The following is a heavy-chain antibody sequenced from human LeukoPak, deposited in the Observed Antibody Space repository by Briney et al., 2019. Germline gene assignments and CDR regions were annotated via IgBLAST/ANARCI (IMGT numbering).Heavy chain of an antibody. Sequence: ASVKVSCKASGYTFTGSYIHWVRQAPGQGLEWMGWINPSSGDTTYAQNFQGRVTMTRDTSISTAYMELSSLRSDDTAVYYCARASYNDYWGQGTLVTVSS. J-gene: IGHJ4*02. CDR3: ARASYNDY. V-gene: IGHV1-2*02. CDR1: GYTFTGSY. D-gene: IGHD5-24*01. CDR2: INPSSGDT.